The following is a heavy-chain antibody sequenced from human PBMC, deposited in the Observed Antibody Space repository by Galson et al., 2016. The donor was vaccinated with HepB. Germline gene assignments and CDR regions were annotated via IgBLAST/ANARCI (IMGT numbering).Heavy chain of an antibody. J-gene: IGHJ4*02. CDR3: ARHGPVTTPFY. V-gene: IGHV4-39*01. Sequence: SETLSLTCTVSDDSISSSSYYWGWIRQPPGKGLEWIGSFYYGGSTFYNPSLRSRVTLSVDTSKKQFSLKLNSATAADTAVYFCARHGPVTTPFYWGQGILVSVSS. D-gene: IGHD4-11*01. CDR1: DDSISSSSYY. CDR2: FYYGGST.